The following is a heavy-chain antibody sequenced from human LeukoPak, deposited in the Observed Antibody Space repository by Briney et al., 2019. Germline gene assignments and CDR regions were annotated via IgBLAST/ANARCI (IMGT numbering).Heavy chain of an antibody. CDR1: GGSISSSDYY. CDR2: IYNSGST. V-gene: IGHV4-39*01. CDR3: ARIRFLEWLPSDPDDAFDI. Sequence: PSETLSLTCTVSGGSISSSDYYWGWIRQPPGKGLEWIGSIYNSGSTHYNPSLKSRVTISVDTSKNQFSLKLSSVTAADTAVYYCARIRFLEWLPSDPDDAFDIWGQGTMVTVSS. J-gene: IGHJ3*02. D-gene: IGHD3-3*01.